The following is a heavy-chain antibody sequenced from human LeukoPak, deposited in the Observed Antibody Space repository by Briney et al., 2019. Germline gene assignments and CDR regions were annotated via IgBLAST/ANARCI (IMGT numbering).Heavy chain of an antibody. J-gene: IGHJ6*03. CDR3: ARSTSPDDYYYYYMDV. CDR2: IIPIFGTA. Sequence: SVKVSCKASGGTFSSYAISWVRQAPGQGLEWMGGIIPIFGTANYAQKFQGRVTITTDESTSTAYMELSSLGSEDTAVYYCARSTSPDDYYYYYMDVWGKGTTVTVSS. CDR1: GGTFSSYA. V-gene: IGHV1-69*05.